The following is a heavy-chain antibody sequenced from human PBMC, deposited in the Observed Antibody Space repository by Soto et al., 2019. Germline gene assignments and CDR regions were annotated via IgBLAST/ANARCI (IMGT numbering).Heavy chain of an antibody. Sequence: QVQLVQSGAEVKKPGASVKVSCKASGYTLSHYGISWVRQAPGQGLEWMGWISVYQGKTSYGQKLQGRVTMTTDTFTNTAYMELRSLGSDDTAVYYCARDDPVYSGSSGFYYWGQGTQVTVSS. CDR2: ISVYQGKT. V-gene: IGHV1-18*01. CDR3: ARDDPVYSGSSGFYY. J-gene: IGHJ4*02. D-gene: IGHD6-6*01. CDR1: GYTLSHYG.